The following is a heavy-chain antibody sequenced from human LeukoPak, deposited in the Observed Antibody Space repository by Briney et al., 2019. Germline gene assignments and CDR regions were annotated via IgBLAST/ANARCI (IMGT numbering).Heavy chain of an antibody. CDR2: ICVSGNT. Sequence: GGALRLSCADSRSSLNSCAMRWVRQGPGKGREWVSAICVSGNTYHADSEKGRFTISRDSSKNTPYLKMNSLRAGDAAVYYCAKNGDSSYYYYYYMDVWGKGTTVTVSS. J-gene: IGHJ6*03. V-gene: IGHV3-23*01. D-gene: IGHD4-17*01. CDR3: AKNGDSSYYYYYYMDV. CDR1: RSSLNSCA.